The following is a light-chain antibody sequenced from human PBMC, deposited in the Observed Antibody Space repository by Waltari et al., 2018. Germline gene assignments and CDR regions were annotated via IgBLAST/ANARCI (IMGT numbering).Light chain of an antibody. Sequence: QSVLTQPPSVSGAPGQRVTIPCSGSIPNLGGNTVNWYQQLPGRAPKLLIYNGNRRPSGVPDRFSESKSGTSDSLAITGLQSEDEADYYCATWDDSLSGPVFGGGTKLTVL. CDR2: NGN. CDR1: IPNLGGNT. J-gene: IGLJ3*02. V-gene: IGLV1-44*01. CDR3: ATWDDSLSGPV.